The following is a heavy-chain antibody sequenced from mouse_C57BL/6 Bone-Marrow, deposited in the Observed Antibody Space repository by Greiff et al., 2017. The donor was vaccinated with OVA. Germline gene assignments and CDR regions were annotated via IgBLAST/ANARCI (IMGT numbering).Heavy chain of an antibody. D-gene: IGHD1-1*02. V-gene: IGHV1-55*01. CDR1: GYTFTSYW. CDR3: ARGGWWFYAMDY. Sequence: QVQLQQPGAELVKPGASVKMSCKASGYTFTSYWITWVKQRPGQGLEWIGDKSKATLTVDTSSSTAYMQLSSLTSEDSAVYYCARGGWWFYAMDYWGQGTSVTVSS. J-gene: IGHJ4*01.